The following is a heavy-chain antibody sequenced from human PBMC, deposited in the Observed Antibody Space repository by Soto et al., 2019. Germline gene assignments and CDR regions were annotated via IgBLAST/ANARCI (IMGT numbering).Heavy chain of an antibody. D-gene: IGHD6-13*01. Sequence: QVQLVQSGAEVKKPGASVKVSCKASGYTFTSYAMHWVRQAPGQRLEWMGWINAGNGNTKYSQKFQGRVTITRDTSASTAYMELSSLRSEDTAVYYCESGKQQPKYYYGMDVWGQGTTVTVSS. V-gene: IGHV1-3*01. J-gene: IGHJ6*02. CDR3: ESGKQQPKYYYGMDV. CDR2: INAGNGNT. CDR1: GYTFTSYA.